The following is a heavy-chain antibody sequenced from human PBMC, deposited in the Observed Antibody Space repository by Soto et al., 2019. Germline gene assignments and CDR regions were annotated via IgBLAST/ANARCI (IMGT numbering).Heavy chain of an antibody. CDR3: AKADYFDGSGYSLDH. CDR2: ISGVGGIT. V-gene: IGHV3-23*01. J-gene: IGHJ4*02. Sequence: EVQLLESGGGLVQPGGSLRLSCAASGFTFKNYAMTWVRQAPGKGLEWVSSISGVGGITNYADSVRGRVVISRDDSKNTLYLDMHSLRDEDTAVYYCAKADYFDGSGYSLDHWGQGTWVSVSS. CDR1: GFTFKNYA. D-gene: IGHD3-22*01.